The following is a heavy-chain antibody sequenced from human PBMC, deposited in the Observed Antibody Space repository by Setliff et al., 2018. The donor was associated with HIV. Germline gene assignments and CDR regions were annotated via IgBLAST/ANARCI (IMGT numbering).Heavy chain of an antibody. CDR3: ARGYSSSSSYYYGMDV. CDR2: IIPVLGTS. CDR1: GGSFSTNA. J-gene: IGHJ6*02. Sequence: ASVKVSCKASGGSFSTNAISWVRQAPGQGLQWMGNIIPVLGTSNYAQNFQGRVTITAAKGTSAVYLYLSNLSFQDTAVYYCARGYSSSSSYYYGMDVWGQGTTVTVSS. D-gene: IGHD6-6*01. V-gene: IGHV1-69*06.